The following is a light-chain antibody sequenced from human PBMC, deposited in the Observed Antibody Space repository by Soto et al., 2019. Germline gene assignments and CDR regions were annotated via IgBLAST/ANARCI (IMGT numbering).Light chain of an antibody. CDR1: QSVSSNY. CDR2: SAF. J-gene: IGKJ1*01. CDR3: QYYGSSPWT. Sequence: EIVLTQSPGTLSLSPGERGTLSCRASQSVSSNYLAWYQQTPGQAPRLLIYSAFSRATGIPDMFSGSGSGTDFTLTISRLEPEDFAVYYCQYYGSSPWTFGQGTKVEIK. V-gene: IGKV3-20*01.